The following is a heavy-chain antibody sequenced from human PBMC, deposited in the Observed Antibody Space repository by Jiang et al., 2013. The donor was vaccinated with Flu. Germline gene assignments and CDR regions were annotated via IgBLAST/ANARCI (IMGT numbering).Heavy chain of an antibody. J-gene: IGHJ4*02. CDR1: GGSFSGYY. CDR3: ARGRAARPLDY. V-gene: IGHV4-34*01. D-gene: IGHD6-6*01. CDR2: INNSGST. Sequence: LLKPSETLSLTCAIYGGSFSGYYWSWIRQPPGKGLEWIGEINNSGSTNYNPSLKSRVTTSVDTSKNQFSLKLTSVTAADTAVYYCARGRAARPLDYWGQGTLVIVSS.